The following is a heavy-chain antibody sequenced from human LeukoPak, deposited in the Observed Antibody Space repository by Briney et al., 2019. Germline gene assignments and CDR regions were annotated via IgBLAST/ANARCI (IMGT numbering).Heavy chain of an antibody. V-gene: IGHV3-9*03. CDR2: ISWNSGNI. CDR1: GFTFDDYA. J-gene: IGHJ4*02. Sequence: GGSLRLSCAGSGFTFDDYAMHWVRQAPGKSLEWVSGISWNSGNIGYADSVKGRFIVSRDNAKNSLYLQMNSLRDEDMALYYCAKGRSGYYYGSGPLDYWGQGTLVTVSS. CDR3: AKGRSGYYYGSGPLDY. D-gene: IGHD3-10*01.